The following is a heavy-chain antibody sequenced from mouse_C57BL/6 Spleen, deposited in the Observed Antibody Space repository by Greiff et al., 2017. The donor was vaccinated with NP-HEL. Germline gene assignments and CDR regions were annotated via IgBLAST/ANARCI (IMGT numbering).Heavy chain of an antibody. CDR3: ARRRLTGCFDY. Sequence: QVQLQQPGAELVKPGASVKLSCKASGYTFTSYWMHWVKQRPGQGLEWIGMIHPNSGSTNYNEKFKSKATLTVDKSSSTAYMQLSSLTSEDSAVYYCARRRLTGCFDYWGQGTTLTVSS. CDR1: GYTFTSYW. V-gene: IGHV1-64*01. D-gene: IGHD4-1*01. CDR2: IHPNSGST. J-gene: IGHJ2*01.